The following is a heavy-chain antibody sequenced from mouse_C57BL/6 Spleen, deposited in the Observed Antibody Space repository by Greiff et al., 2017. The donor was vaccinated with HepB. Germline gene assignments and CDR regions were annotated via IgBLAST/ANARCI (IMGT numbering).Heavy chain of an antibody. J-gene: IGHJ2*01. Sequence: QVQLKESGAELVMPGASVKLSCKASGYTFTSYWMHWVKQRPGQGLEWIGEIDPSDSYTNYNQKFKGKSTLTVDKSSSTAYMQLSSLTSEDSAVYYCARYYGSSRYYFDYWGQGTTLTVSS. CDR3: ARYYGSSRYYFDY. CDR2: IDPSDSYT. CDR1: GYTFTSYW. D-gene: IGHD1-1*01. V-gene: IGHV1-69*01.